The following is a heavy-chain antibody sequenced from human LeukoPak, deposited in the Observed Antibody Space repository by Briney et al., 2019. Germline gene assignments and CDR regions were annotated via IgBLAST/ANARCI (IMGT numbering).Heavy chain of an antibody. V-gene: IGHV4-34*01. CDR2: INHSGST. CDR3: ARIDSSGWYPGY. D-gene: IGHD6-19*01. CDR1: GGSFSGYY. J-gene: IGHJ4*02. Sequence: PSETLSLTCAVYGGSFSGYYWSWIRQPPGKGPEWIGEINHSGSTNYNPSLKSRVTISVDTSKNQFSLKLSSVTAADTAVYYCARIDSSGWYPGYWGQGTLVTVSS.